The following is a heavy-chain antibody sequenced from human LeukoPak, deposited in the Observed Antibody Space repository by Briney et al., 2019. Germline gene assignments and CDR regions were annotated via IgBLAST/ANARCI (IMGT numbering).Heavy chain of an antibody. CDR2: IRYDGSNK. V-gene: IGHV3-30*02. CDR3: AKGTRRPYYFDY. J-gene: IGHJ4*02. Sequence: SGGSLRLSCAASGFTFSSYGMHWVRQAPGKGLEWVAFIRYDGSNKYYADSVKGRFTISRDNSKNTLYLQMNSLRAEDTAVYYCAKGTRRPYYFDYWGQGTLVTVSS. CDR1: GFTFSSYG.